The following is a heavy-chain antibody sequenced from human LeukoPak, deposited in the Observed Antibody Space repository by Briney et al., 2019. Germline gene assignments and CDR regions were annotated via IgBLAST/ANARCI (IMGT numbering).Heavy chain of an antibody. V-gene: IGHV4-39*07. D-gene: IGHD5-18*01. Sequence: SETLSLTCTVSGGSISSSSYYWGWIRQPPGKGLEWIGSIYYSGSTYYNPSLKSRATISADTSKNQFSLKPSSVTAADTAVYYCARGGWYSHGDRGQGTLVTVSS. J-gene: IGHJ4*02. CDR2: IYYSGST. CDR3: ARGGWYSHGD. CDR1: GGSISSSSYY.